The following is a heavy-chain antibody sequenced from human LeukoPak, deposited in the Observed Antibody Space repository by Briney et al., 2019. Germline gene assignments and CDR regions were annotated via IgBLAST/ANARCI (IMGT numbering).Heavy chain of an antibody. J-gene: IGHJ5*02. CDR3: ATDHWFDP. CDR1: GYTFTGYY. CDR2: IDPNSGGT. V-gene: IGHV1-2*02. Sequence: ASVKVSCKASGYTFTGYYMHWVRQAPGQGLEWMGWIDPNSGGTSYAQKFQGRVTMTRDTSISTAYMELSSLRSEDTAVYYCATDHWFDPWGQGTLVTVSS.